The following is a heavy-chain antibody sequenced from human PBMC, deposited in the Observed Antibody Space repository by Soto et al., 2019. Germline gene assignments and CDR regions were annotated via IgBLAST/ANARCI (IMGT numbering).Heavy chain of an antibody. J-gene: IGHJ4*02. CDR1: GFTFSSYS. D-gene: IGHD5-18*01. CDR2: ISSSSSYI. Sequence: PGGSLRLSCAASGFTFSSYSMNWVRQAPGKGLEWVSSISSSSSYIYYADSVKGRFTISRDNAKNSLYLQMNSLRAEDTAVYYCARDGYSYGQTSAYWGQGTLVTVSS. CDR3: ARDGYSYGQTSAY. V-gene: IGHV3-21*01.